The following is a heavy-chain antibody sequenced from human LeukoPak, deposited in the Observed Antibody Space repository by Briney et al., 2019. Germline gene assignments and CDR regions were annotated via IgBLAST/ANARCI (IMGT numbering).Heavy chain of an antibody. CDR2: IYSSGST. Sequence: SETLSLTCNVSGGSIRGYYWSWIRHPPGKGLEWIGYIYSSGSTNYNPSLKSRVTMSVDTSKNQFSLKVSSVTAADTAVYYCARVFDSGSQAYFYYMDVWGKGTTVTISS. V-gene: IGHV4-59*01. D-gene: IGHD3-10*01. J-gene: IGHJ6*03. CDR3: ARVFDSGSQAYFYYMDV. CDR1: GGSIRGYY.